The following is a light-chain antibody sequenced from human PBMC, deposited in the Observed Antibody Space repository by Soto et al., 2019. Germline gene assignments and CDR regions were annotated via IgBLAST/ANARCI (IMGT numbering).Light chain of an antibody. V-gene: IGLV1-51*02. CDR1: SFNVGNNY. Sequence: QSVLTQTPSISAAPGQTVTISCSGSSFNVGNNYVSWYQQLPGSAPKLLISENDKRPSDVPHRFAGSKSGTTATLGITGLQTGDEADYYCGTWDASLTAGVFGGGTKLTVL. CDR3: GTWDASLTAGV. J-gene: IGLJ3*02. CDR2: END.